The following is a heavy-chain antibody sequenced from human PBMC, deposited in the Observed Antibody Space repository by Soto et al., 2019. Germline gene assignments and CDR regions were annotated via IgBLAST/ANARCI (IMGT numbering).Heavy chain of an antibody. D-gene: IGHD5-12*01. V-gene: IGHV4-31*02. CDR1: GGSVSSGAYY. Sequence: SETLSLTCTVSGGSVSSGAYYWTWIRQRPGKGLEWIGYIYYSGSTYYSPSLKSRLSISLDTSKNQFSLRLSSVTAADTAMYYCARARLRAVYAFDIWGQGTMVTVS. J-gene: IGHJ3*02. CDR2: IYYSGST. CDR3: ARARLRAVYAFDI.